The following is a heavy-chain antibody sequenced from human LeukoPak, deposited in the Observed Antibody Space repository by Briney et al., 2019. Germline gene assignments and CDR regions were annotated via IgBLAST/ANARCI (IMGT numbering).Heavy chain of an antibody. CDR3: AKDMDTRIAVAGADFDY. J-gene: IGHJ4*02. V-gene: IGHV3-9*01. CDR1: GFTFDDYA. D-gene: IGHD6-19*01. CDR2: ISWNSGSI. Sequence: PGGSLRLSCAASGFTFDDYAMHWVRQAPGKGVEWVSGISWNSGSIGYADSVKGRFTISRDNAKNSLYLQVNSLRAEDTALYYCAKDMDTRIAVAGADFDYCGQGNLVTVSS.